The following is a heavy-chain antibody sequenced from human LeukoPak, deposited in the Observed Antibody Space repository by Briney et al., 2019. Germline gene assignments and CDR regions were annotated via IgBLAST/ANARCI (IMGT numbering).Heavy chain of an antibody. D-gene: IGHD3-22*01. CDR2: MYLSGTT. CDR3: AGLVGRYSSGLYYYYFDY. V-gene: IGHV4-4*02. CDR1: GDSINSLDL. Sequence: SGTLSLTYTVSGDSINSLDLWSWVRQPPGKGLEWIGEMYLSGTTHSNPSVKSRVTTSIDKSKNQFFLNLSSVTAADTAVYYCAGLVGRYSSGLYYYYFDYWGQGTLVTVSS. J-gene: IGHJ4*02.